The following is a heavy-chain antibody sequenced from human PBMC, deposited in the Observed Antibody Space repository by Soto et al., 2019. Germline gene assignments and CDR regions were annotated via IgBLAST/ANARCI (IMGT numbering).Heavy chain of an antibody. V-gene: IGHV3-30*18. CDR3: ANDWGYDYVWGSYG. D-gene: IGHD3-16*01. CDR2: ISYDGSNK. CDR1: GFTFSSYG. Sequence: QVQLVESGGGVVQPGRSLRLSCAASGFTFSSYGMHWVRQAPGKGLEWVAVISYDGSNKYYADSVKGRFTISRDNSKNTLYLQMNSLRAEDTAVYYCANDWGYDYVWGSYGWGQGTLITVSS. J-gene: IGHJ4*02.